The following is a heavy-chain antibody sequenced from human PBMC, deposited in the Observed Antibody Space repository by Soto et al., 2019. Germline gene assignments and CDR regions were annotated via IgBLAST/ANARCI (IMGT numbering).Heavy chain of an antibody. CDR2: ISYDGSNK. D-gene: IGHD1-7*01. J-gene: IGHJ4*02. CDR3: AKDSAPPPITGTTDY. CDR1: GFTFSSYG. V-gene: IGHV3-30*18. Sequence: GGSLRLSCAASGFTFSSYGMHWVRQAPGKGLEWVAVISYDGSNKYYADSVKGRFTISRDNSKNTLYLQMNSLRAEDTAVYYCAKDSAPPPITGTTDYWGQGTLVTVSS.